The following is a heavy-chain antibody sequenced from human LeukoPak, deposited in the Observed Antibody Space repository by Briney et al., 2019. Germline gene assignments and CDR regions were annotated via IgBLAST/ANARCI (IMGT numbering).Heavy chain of an antibody. Sequence: SETLSLTCAVYGVSFSGYYWSWIRQPPGKGLEWIGEINHSGSTNYNPSLKSRVTISVDTSKNQFSLKLSSVTAADTAVYRCAKDKMSRFWDSSGMKSSGMDFWGQGATVTVSS. CDR1: GVSFSGYY. D-gene: IGHD3-22*01. V-gene: IGHV4-34*01. J-gene: IGHJ6*02. CDR2: INHSGST. CDR3: AKDKMSRFWDSSGMKSSGMDF.